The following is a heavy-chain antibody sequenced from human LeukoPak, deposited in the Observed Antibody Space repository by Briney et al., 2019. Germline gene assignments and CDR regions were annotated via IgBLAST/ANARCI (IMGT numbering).Heavy chain of an antibody. CDR3: AKDIAAAGRNNWFDP. Sequence: GGSLRLSCAASGFTFSSYAMSWVRQAPGKGLEWVSAISGSGGSTYYADSVKGRFTISRDNSKNTLYLQMNSLRAEDTAVYYCAKDIAAAGRNNWFDPGAREPWSPSPQ. D-gene: IGHD6-13*01. CDR2: ISGSGGST. J-gene: IGHJ5*02. V-gene: IGHV3-23*01. CDR1: GFTFSSYA.